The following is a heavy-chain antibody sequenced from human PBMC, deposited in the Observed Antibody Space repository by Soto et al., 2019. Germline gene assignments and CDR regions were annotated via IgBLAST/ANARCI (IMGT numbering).Heavy chain of an antibody. V-gene: IGHV1-46*01. J-gene: IGHJ4*02. CDR1: GYTLTHYY. CDR2: INPSTLVT. Sequence: QVQLVQSGAEVKKPGASVKVSCEASGYTLTHYYMHWVRQAPGQGPEWVGVINPSTLVTSYAPKFQGRVTMTRDTSTSTVYIELTSIISEDTAVSYCARNGQTYDYFFFDNWGQGTLVTVYS. D-gene: IGHD5-12*01. CDR3: ARNGQTYDYFFFDN.